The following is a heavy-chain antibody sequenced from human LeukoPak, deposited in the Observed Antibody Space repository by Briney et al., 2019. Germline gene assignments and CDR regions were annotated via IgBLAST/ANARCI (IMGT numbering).Heavy chain of an antibody. D-gene: IGHD3-3*01. J-gene: IGHJ5*02. Sequence: SAKVSCKASGGTFSSYAISWVRQAPGQGLEWMGGIIPIFGTANYAQKFQGRVTITADESTSTAYMELSSLRSEDTAVYYCARELRFLEWYWFDPWGQGTLVTVSS. CDR2: IIPIFGTA. V-gene: IGHV1-69*01. CDR3: ARELRFLEWYWFDP. CDR1: GGTFSSYA.